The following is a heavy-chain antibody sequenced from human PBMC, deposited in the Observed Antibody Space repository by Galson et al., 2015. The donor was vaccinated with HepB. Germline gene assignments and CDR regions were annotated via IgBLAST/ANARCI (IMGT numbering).Heavy chain of an antibody. CDR2: IYSDGSP. Sequence: SLRLSCAAPGFTVSNHYMNWARQAPRKGLEWVSIIYSDGSPYYTDSVMGRFTISRDDSKNTLSLQMNSLSADDTAVYFCARSFVSGSSFSTWGPGTLVTVSS. CDR1: GFTVSNHY. D-gene: IGHD3-10*01. J-gene: IGHJ4*02. V-gene: IGHV3-66*01. CDR3: ARSFVSGSSFST.